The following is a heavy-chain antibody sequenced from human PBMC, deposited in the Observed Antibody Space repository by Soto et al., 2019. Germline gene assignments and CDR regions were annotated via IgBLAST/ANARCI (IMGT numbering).Heavy chain of an antibody. J-gene: IGHJ4*02. V-gene: IGHV4-59*08. CDR3: ARAVGDPLYYLDH. D-gene: IGHD6-19*01. Sequence: QVQLQESGPGLVRPSETLSLTCTVSSDSISSYYWIWIRQSPGKGLEWIGYTDYSGNTNYNPSLTSRVTISGDTSKNQFSLRLSSVTAAVTAVYYCARAVGDPLYYLDHWGQGTLVTVSS. CDR2: TDYSGNT. CDR1: SDSISSYY.